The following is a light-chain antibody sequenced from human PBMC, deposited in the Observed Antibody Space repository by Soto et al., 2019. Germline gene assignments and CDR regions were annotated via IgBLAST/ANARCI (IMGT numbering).Light chain of an antibody. J-gene: IGLJ2*01. CDR2: LNSDGSH. V-gene: IGLV4-69*01. Sequence: QAVVTQSPSASASLGASVKLTCTLSRGHRSYTIAWHQQQPEKGPRYLMKLNSDGSHSKGDGIPDRFSGSSSGAERYLTISSLQSEDEADYYCQTWDTGIQVFGGGTKLTVL. CDR3: QTWDTGIQV. CDR1: RGHRSYT.